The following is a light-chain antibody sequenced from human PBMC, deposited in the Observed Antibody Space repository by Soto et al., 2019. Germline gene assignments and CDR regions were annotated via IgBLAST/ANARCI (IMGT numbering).Light chain of an antibody. J-gene: IGLJ2*01. V-gene: IGLV2-14*01. CDR2: EVS. Sequence: QSVLTQPASVSGSPGQSITISCTGTSSDVGGYNYVSWYQQHPGKAPKLMIYEVSNRPSGVSNRFSGSKSGNTASLTISGLQAGDEADYYCSSYTSSSTLAVVFGGGTKLTVL. CDR3: SSYTSSSTLAVV. CDR1: SSDVGGYNY.